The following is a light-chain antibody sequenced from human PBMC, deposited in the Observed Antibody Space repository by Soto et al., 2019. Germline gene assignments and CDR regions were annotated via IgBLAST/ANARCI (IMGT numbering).Light chain of an antibody. V-gene: IGKV3-20*01. J-gene: IGKJ4*01. CDR3: QRYNNWPLT. CDR2: GAS. Sequence: EIVLTQSPGTLSLSPGERAPLSCRASQSVSSSYLAWYQQKPGQAPRLLIYGASSRATGIPDRFSGSGSGTEFTLTINSLQSEDFAVYYCQRYNNWPLTFGGGTKVDIK. CDR1: QSVSSSY.